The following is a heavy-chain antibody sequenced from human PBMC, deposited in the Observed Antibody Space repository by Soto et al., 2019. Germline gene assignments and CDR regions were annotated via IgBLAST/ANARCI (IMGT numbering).Heavy chain of an antibody. CDR3: ASWDIVVVPAAEAYFDY. V-gene: IGHV3-23*01. CDR1: GFTFSSYA. Sequence: GGSLRLSCAASGFTFSSYAMSWVRQAPGKGLGWVSAISGSGGSTYYADSVKGRFTISRDNSKNTLYLQMNSLRAEDTAVYYCASWDIVVVPAAEAYFDYWGQGTLVTVSS. J-gene: IGHJ4*02. D-gene: IGHD2-2*01. CDR2: ISGSGGST.